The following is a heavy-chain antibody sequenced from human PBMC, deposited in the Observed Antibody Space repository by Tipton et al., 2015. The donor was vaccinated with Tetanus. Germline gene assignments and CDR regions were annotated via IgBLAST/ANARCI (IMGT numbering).Heavy chain of an antibody. J-gene: IGHJ4*02. CDR1: GGSFSGYY. CDR2: INHSGGT. D-gene: IGHD3-10*01. Sequence: TLSLTCAVYGGSFSGYYWSWIRQPPGKGLEWIGEINHSGGTNYNPSLKSRVSISVDTTKKQLYLNLTSVTAADTAVYYCAFKPDYFGTGSPPFDYWGQGPLVTVSS. V-gene: IGHV4-34*01. CDR3: AFKPDYFGTGSPPFDY.